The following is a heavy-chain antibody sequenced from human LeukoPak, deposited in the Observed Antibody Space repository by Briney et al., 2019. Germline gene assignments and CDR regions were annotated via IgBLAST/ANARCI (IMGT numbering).Heavy chain of an antibody. CDR2: IYYSGST. D-gene: IGHD6-13*01. Sequence: SQTLSLTCTVSGGSISSGGYYWSWIRQPPGKGLEWIGYIYYSGSTNYNPSLKSRVTISVDTSKNQFSLKLSSVTAADTAVYYCASLEYSSSWYSAFYWGQGTLVTVSS. CDR3: ASLEYSSSWYSAFY. V-gene: IGHV4-61*08. J-gene: IGHJ4*02. CDR1: GGSISSGGYY.